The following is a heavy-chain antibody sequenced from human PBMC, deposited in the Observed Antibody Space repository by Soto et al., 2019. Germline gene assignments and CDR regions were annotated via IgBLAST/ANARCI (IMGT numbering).Heavy chain of an antibody. D-gene: IGHD6-19*01. Sequence: TSETLSLTCTVSGGSISSYYWSWIRQPPGKGLEWIGYIYYSGSTNYNPSLKSRVTISVDTSKNQFSLKLSSVTAADTAVYYCARGWDGSGWYYFDYWGHGTLVTVSS. J-gene: IGHJ4*01. CDR1: GGSISSYY. CDR3: ARGWDGSGWYYFDY. V-gene: IGHV4-59*01. CDR2: IYYSGST.